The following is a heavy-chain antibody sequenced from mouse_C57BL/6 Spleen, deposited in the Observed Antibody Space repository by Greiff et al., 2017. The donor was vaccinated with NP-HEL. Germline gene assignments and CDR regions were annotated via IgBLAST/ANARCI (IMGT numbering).Heavy chain of an antibody. V-gene: IGHV5-16*01. Sequence: EVMLVESEGGLVQPGSSMKLSCTASGFTFSDYYMAWVRQVPEKGLEWVANINYDGSSTYYLDSLKSRFIISRDNAKNILYLQMSSLKSEDTATYYCARDRGYGMDWYFDVWGTGTTVTVSS. D-gene: IGHD1-1*01. CDR2: INYDGSST. CDR1: GFTFSDYY. CDR3: ARDRGYGMDWYFDV. J-gene: IGHJ1*03.